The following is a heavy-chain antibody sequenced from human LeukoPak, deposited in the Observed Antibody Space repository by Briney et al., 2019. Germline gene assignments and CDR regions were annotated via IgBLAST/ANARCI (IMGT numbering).Heavy chain of an antibody. V-gene: IGHV1-46*03. J-gene: IGHJ6*03. Sequence: ASVKVSCEASGGTSSSYAISWVRQAPGQGLEWMGIINPSGGSTSYAQKFQGRVTMTRDTSTSTVYMELSSLRSEDTAVYYCARERGPRDLQQSFYYYYMDVWGKGTTVTVSS. CDR1: GGTSSSYA. CDR2: INPSGGST. CDR3: ARERGPRDLQQSFYYYYMDV. D-gene: IGHD4-11*01.